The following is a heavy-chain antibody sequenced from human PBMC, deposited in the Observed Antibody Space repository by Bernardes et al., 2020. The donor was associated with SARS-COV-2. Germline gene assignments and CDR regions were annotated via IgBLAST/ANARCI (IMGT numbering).Heavy chain of an antibody. CDR2: MNPNSGNT. D-gene: IGHD6-19*01. V-gene: IGHV1-8*01. CDR1: GYTFTSYD. Sequence: ASVKVSCMASGYTFTSYDINWVRQATGQGLEWMGWMNPNSGNTGYAQKFQGRVTMTRNTSISTAYMELSSLRSEDTAVYYCARGPGSSGWYGVGRDYWGQGTLVTVSS. CDR3: ARGPGSSGWYGVGRDY. J-gene: IGHJ4*02.